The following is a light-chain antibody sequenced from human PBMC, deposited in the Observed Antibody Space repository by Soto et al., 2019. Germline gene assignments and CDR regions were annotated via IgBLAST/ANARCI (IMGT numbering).Light chain of an antibody. CDR3: QQYNNWLPA. V-gene: IGKV3-15*01. CDR1: QSVSSN. Sequence: EIVMTQSPATLSVSPGERATLSCRASQSVSSNLAWYQQKPGQAPRLLIYGASTRATGIPARFSGSGSGTEFTLTISSLQSEDFAVYYCQQYNNWLPAFGQGTQMEIK. J-gene: IGKJ5*01. CDR2: GAS.